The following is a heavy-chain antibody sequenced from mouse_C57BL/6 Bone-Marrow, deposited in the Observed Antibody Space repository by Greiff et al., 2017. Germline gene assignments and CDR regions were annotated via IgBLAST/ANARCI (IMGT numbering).Heavy chain of an antibody. Sequence: EVQLVESGGGLVQPKGSLKLSCAASGFSFNTYAMNWVRQAPGKGLEWVARIRSKSNNYATYYADSVKDRFTISRDDSESMLYLQMNNLKTEDTAMYYCVRRGYYYGSSYLYYFDYWGQGTTLTVSS. J-gene: IGHJ2*01. V-gene: IGHV10-1*01. CDR2: IRSKSNNYAT. D-gene: IGHD1-1*01. CDR1: GFSFNTYA. CDR3: VRRGYYYGSSYLYYFDY.